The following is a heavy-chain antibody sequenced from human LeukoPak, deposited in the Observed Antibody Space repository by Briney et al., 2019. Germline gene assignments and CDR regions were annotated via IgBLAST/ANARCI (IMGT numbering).Heavy chain of an antibody. Sequence: PGGSLRLSCAASGFTFSSYGMSWVRQAPGKGLEWVSAISGSGGSTYYADSVKGRSTISRDNSKNTLYLQMNSLRAEDTAVYYCAKNHHYYDSSGPNDAFDIWGQGTMVTVSS. V-gene: IGHV3-23*01. CDR1: GFTFSSYG. D-gene: IGHD3-22*01. CDR2: ISGSGGST. J-gene: IGHJ3*02. CDR3: AKNHHYYDSSGPNDAFDI.